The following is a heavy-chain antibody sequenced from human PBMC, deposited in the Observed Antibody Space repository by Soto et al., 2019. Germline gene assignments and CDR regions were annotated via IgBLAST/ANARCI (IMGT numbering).Heavy chain of an antibody. CDR1: GVSSGYHG. Sequence: GGLLRLRCAASGVSSGYHGVNWVRQATGKGLEWVSYISTSSSNIYYADSVKGRFTISRDNAKNSLSLQMNSLRASDTAVYYCAREPSTGNYYLDVCAKGTTVSV. CDR3: AREPSTGNYYLDV. J-gene: IGHJ6*03. V-gene: IGHV3-48*01. CDR2: ISTSSSNI. D-gene: IGHD1-1*01.